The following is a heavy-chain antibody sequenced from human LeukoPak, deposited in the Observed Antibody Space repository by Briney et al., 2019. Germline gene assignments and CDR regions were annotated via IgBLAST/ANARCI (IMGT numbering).Heavy chain of an antibody. CDR1: GYTFTSYD. J-gene: IGHJ3*02. CDR2: ITAYNDNT. V-gene: IGHV1-18*01. Sequence: ASVKVSCKASGYTFTSYDINWVRQATGQGLEWMGWITAYNDNTHYVQKFQGRVTMTTDTLTTTAYMELTSLRPDDTAMYYCASSSRHDYGDGFDIWGQGTMVTVSS. D-gene: IGHD4/OR15-4a*01. CDR3: ASSSRHDYGDGFDI.